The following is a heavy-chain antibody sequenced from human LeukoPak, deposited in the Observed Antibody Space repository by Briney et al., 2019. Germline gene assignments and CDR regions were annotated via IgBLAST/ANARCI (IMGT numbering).Heavy chain of an antibody. J-gene: IGHJ4*02. D-gene: IGHD2-2*01. CDR1: GGSISSGDYY. CDR3: ARVGDIVVVPAASTGFDY. CDR2: IYYSGST. V-gene: IGHV4-30-4*01. Sequence: PSETLSLTCTVSGGSISSGDYYWSWVRQPPGKGLEWIGYIYYSGSTYYNPSLKSRVTISVDTSKDQFSLKLSSVTAADTAVYYCARVGDIVVVPAASTGFDYWGQGTLVTVSS.